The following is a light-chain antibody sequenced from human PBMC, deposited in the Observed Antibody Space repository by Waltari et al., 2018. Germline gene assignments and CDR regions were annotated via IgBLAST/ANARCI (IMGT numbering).Light chain of an antibody. V-gene: IGKV3-20*01. J-gene: IGKJ4*01. CDR1: QTVSTIA. Sequence: IVLTQSPGTLSLSPGDRATLSCRASQTVSTIALSWYQQKPGQAPRVLIFSTYNRATGIPDRCSGSGSGTDFTLTINRLAPEDFAMYYCQQYDGIVVTFGGGTKVEI. CDR3: QQYDGIVVT. CDR2: STY.